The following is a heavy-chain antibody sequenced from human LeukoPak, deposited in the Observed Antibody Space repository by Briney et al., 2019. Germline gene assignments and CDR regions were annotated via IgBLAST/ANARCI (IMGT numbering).Heavy chain of an antibody. CDR1: GLIFSNYW. CDR2: IKQDGSEK. CDR3: ARERDYKDYYYGMDV. D-gene: IGHD3-16*01. Sequence: GGSLRLSCAASGLIFSNYWMSWVRQAPGKGLEWVANIKQDGSEKYYVDSVKGRFTISRDNAKNSLYLQMNSLRAEDTAVYYCARERDYKDYYYGMDVWGQGTTVTVSS. V-gene: IGHV3-7*01. J-gene: IGHJ6*02.